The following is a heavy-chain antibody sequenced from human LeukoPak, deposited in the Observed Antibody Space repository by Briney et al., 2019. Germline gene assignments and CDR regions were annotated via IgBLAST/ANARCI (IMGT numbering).Heavy chain of an antibody. J-gene: IGHJ6*03. CDR3: ARGLYCSSTSCYGYYYYMDV. CDR1: GGSFSGYY. D-gene: IGHD2-2*01. CDR2: INHSGST. V-gene: IGHV4-34*01. Sequence: SETLSLTCAVYGGSFSGYYWSWIRQPPGKGLEWIGEINHSGSTNYNPSLKSRVTISVGTSKNQFSLKLSSVTAADTAVYYCARGLYCSSTSCYGYYYYMDVWGKGTTVTVSS.